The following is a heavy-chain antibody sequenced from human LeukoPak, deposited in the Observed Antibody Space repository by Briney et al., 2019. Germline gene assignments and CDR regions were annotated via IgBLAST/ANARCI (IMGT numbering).Heavy chain of an antibody. V-gene: IGHV3-7*01. Sequence: PGGSLRLTCAASGMNFNDAWRGWARQAPWKGLEWGANIKEDGSWKHYAVSVQGRFPISRDNANTSLYLQMNSLRAEDTAVYYCARDRGWYHADSWGQGTLVTVSS. CDR2: IKEDGSWK. D-gene: IGHD6-19*01. CDR1: GMNFNDAW. J-gene: IGHJ4*02. CDR3: ARDRGWYHADS.